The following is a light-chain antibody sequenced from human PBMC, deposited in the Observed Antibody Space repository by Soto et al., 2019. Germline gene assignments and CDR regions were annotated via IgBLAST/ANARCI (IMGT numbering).Light chain of an antibody. CDR2: AAS. CDR3: QQYDNLPLT. CDR1: QGISSY. V-gene: IGKV1-8*01. Sequence: AIRMTQSPSSLSASTGDRVTITCRASQGISSYLAWYQQKPGKAPELLIYAASTLQSGVPSRFSGSGSGTDFTFTISSLQPEDIATYYCQQYDNLPLTFGGGTKVDIK. J-gene: IGKJ4*01.